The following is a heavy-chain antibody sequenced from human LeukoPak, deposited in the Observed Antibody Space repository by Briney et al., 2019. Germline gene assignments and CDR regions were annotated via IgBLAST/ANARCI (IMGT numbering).Heavy chain of an antibody. CDR2: ISWDGGST. CDR1: GFTFDDYT. Sequence: GGSLRLSCAASGFTFDDYTMHWVRQAPGKGLEWVSLISWDGGSTYYADSVKGRFTISRDNSKNSLYLRMNSLRTEDTALYYCAKGRGVVTATYFDYWGQGTLVTVSS. CDR3: AKGRGVVTATYFDY. D-gene: IGHD2-21*02. V-gene: IGHV3-43*01. J-gene: IGHJ4*02.